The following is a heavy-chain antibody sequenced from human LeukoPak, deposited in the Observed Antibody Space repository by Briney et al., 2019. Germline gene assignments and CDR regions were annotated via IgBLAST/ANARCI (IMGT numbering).Heavy chain of an antibody. D-gene: IGHD3-16*02. CDR2: ISGSGGST. J-gene: IGHJ6*02. CDR3: AKDRSYGMDV. Sequence: GGSLRLSCAASGFTFSSYSMNWVRQAPGKGLEWVSAISGSGGSTYYVDSVKGRFTISRDNSKNTLYLQMNSLRAEDTAVYYCAKDRSYGMDVWGQGTTVTVSS. V-gene: IGHV3-23*01. CDR1: GFTFSSYS.